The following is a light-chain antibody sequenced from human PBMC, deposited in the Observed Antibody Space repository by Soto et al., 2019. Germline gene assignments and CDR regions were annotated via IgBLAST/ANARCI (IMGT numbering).Light chain of an antibody. J-gene: IGKJ3*01. Sequence: DIQMTQSPSSLSASVGDRVTITCQASHDITSFLNWYQHKPGRAPKLLIYDASILEAGVPTRFSGSGAETHCTFTISSLQPEDVATYYCQHCDYLPIFGPGTTVDFK. CDR1: HDITSF. CDR3: QHCDYLPI. CDR2: DAS. V-gene: IGKV1-33*01.